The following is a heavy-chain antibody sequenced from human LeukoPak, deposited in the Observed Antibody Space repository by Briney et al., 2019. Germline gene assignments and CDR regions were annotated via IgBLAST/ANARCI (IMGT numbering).Heavy chain of an antibody. Sequence: GGSLRLSCAASGFSFSTYYVNWVRQAPGKGLEWVSLIGASGESTYYADSVKGRFTISRDNSKNTLSLQMNSLRVEDTAMYFCAKDIQLSTWGLGTMVTVSS. J-gene: IGHJ3*01. D-gene: IGHD5-24*01. CDR2: IGASGEST. V-gene: IGHV3-23*01. CDR1: GFSFSTYY. CDR3: AKDIQLST.